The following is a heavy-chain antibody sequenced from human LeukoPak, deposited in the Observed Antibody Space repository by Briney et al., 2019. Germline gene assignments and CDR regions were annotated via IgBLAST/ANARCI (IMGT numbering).Heavy chain of an antibody. J-gene: IGHJ2*01. Sequence: SETPSLTCTVSGGSISSYFWNWIRQPAGKGLDWIGRIYTTGSTNYNPSLKSRVTMSVDTSKNQFSLKLSSVTAADTAVYYCARTSGYYDILTGYPGYFDLWGRGTLVTVSS. CDR1: GGSISSYF. CDR3: ARTSGYYDILTGYPGYFDL. CDR2: IYTTGST. V-gene: IGHV4-4*07. D-gene: IGHD3-9*01.